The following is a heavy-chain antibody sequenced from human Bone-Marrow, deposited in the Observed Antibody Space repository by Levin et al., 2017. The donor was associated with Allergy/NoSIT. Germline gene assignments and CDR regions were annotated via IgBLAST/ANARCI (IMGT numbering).Heavy chain of an antibody. CDR1: GFTFSSYA. D-gene: IGHD3-10*01. CDR2: ISYDGSNK. CDR3: ARDYSGRPMVRGVIMGYYYGMDV. J-gene: IGHJ6*02. V-gene: IGHV3-30-3*01. Sequence: GESLKISCAASGFTFSSYAMHWVRQAPGKGLEWVAVISYDGSNKYYADSVKGRFTISRDNSKNTLYLQMNSLRAEDTAVYYCARDYSGRPMVRGVIMGYYYGMDVWGQGTTVTVSS.